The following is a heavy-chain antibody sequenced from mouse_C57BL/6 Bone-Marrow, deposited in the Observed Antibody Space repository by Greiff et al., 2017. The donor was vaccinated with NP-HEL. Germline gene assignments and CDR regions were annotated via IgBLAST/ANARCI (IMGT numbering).Heavy chain of an antibody. CDR2: IYPGDGDT. Sequence: QVQLQQSGAELVKPGASVKISCKASGYAFSSYWMNWVKQRPGKGLEWIGQIYPGDGDTNYNGKFKGKATLTADKSSSTAYMQLSSLTSEDSAVYFCARIDYSNYGYFDYWGQGTTLTVSS. V-gene: IGHV1-80*01. CDR1: GYAFSSYW. J-gene: IGHJ2*01. CDR3: ARIDYSNYGYFDY. D-gene: IGHD2-5*01.